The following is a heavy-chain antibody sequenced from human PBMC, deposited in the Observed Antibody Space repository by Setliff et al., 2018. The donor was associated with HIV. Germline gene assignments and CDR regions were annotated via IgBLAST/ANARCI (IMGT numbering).Heavy chain of an antibody. J-gene: IGHJ4*02. CDR3: AREGRGDPSLATTRLDY. CDR1: GGSINSGHYY. V-gene: IGHV4-39*02. Sequence: SETLSLTCSVSGGSINSGHYYWSWIRHHPGKGLEWIANIYYTGFTYCNPSLKSRVTISIDKSKSQFSLNLTSVTASDTAVYYCAREGRGDPSLATTRLDYWGQGKLVTVSS. CDR2: IYYTGFT. D-gene: IGHD1-1*01.